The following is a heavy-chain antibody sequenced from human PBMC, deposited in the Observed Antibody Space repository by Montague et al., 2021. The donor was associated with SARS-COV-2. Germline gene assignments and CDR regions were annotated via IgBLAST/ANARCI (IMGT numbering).Heavy chain of an antibody. Sequence: SVKVSCKASGYTFTSYGISLVRQAPGQGLEWMGWVSAYNGDTHYAQKLQDRVTMTTVTSTSTAYMELRSLTSDDTAMYYCARRGFYFWFDPWGQGTLVTVSS. CDR3: ARRGFYFWFDP. V-gene: IGHV1-18*01. J-gene: IGHJ5*02. CDR2: VSAYNGDT. CDR1: GYTFTSYG. D-gene: IGHD2/OR15-2a*01.